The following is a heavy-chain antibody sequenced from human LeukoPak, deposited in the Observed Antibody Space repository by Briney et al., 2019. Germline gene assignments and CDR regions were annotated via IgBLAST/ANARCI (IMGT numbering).Heavy chain of an antibody. CDR1: GYSFTSYW. V-gene: IGHV5-51*01. J-gene: IGHJ3*02. CDR2: IYPGDSES. CDR3: ARSKTNSEDYDILTGDDAFDI. Sequence: GESLEISCQGSGYSFTSYWIGWVRQRPGKGLEWMGIIYPGDSESRYSPSFQGQVTMSADKSISTAYLQWSSLKASDTAMYYCARSKTNSEDYDILTGDDAFDIWGQGTMVTVSS. D-gene: IGHD3-9*01.